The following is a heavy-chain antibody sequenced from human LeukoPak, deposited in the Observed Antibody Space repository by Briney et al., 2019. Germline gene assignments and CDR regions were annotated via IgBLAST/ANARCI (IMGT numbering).Heavy chain of an antibody. CDR1: GFTFSTYW. D-gene: IGHD3-9*01. Sequence: GGSLRLSCEASGFTFSTYWMHWVRQAPGKGLMWVSRISGDEVVRKYADSVRGRFTISRDNAKNTLYLQMDSLRAEDTAVYYCARDADWYGQSYDHWGQGTLVTVSS. J-gene: IGHJ4*02. CDR2: ISGDEVVR. V-gene: IGHV3-74*03. CDR3: ARDADWYGQSYDH.